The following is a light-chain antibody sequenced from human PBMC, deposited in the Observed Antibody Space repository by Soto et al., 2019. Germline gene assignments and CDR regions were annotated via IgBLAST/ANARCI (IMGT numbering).Light chain of an antibody. J-gene: IGLJ2*01. CDR1: NIGSKS. CDR3: QVWDRSSDHRV. CDR2: DDS. Sequence: SYELTQPPSVSVAPGQTARITCGGTNIGSKSVHWYQQKPGQAPVLVVYDDSDRPSGIPERFSGSNSGNTATLTISRVEAGDEADYYCQVWDRSSDHRVFGGGTKLTVL. V-gene: IGLV3-21*02.